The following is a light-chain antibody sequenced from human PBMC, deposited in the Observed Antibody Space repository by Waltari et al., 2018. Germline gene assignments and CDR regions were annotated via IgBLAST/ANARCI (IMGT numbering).Light chain of an antibody. CDR2: GAS. Sequence: EIVLTQSPATLSVSSGESATLSCRASQSVSSNLAWYQQKPGQAPRLLIYGASTRATGIPARFSGSGSGTEFTLTISSLQSEDFAVYYCQQYNNWPGTFGQGTKLEIK. J-gene: IGKJ2*02. V-gene: IGKV3-15*01. CDR1: QSVSSN. CDR3: QQYNNWPGT.